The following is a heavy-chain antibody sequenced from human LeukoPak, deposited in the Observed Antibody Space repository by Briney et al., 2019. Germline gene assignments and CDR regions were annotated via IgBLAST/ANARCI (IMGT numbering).Heavy chain of an antibody. CDR2: INPNSGGT. D-gene: IGHD6-13*01. J-gene: IGHJ6*03. Sequence: ASVTVSCKASGYTFTGYYMHWVRQAPGQGLEWMGWINPNSGGTNYAQKFQGRVTMTRDTSISTAYMELSRLRSDDTAVYYCARDPGSSYDYYYYYYMDVWGKGTTVTVSS. CDR3: ARDPGSSYDYYYYYYMDV. CDR1: GYTFTGYY. V-gene: IGHV1-2*02.